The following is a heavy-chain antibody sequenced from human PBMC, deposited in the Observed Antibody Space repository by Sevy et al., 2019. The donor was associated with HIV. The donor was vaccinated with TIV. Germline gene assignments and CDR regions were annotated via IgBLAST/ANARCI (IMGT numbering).Heavy chain of an antibody. CDR3: TRRYYDFWSGYYSPGAPPENHAPK. Sequence: GGSLRLSCAVSGFTFNNYAMSWVRQAPGKGLEWVGFIRSKAYGGTTEYAASVKGRFTISRDDSKSIAYLQMNSLKTEDTAVYYCTRRYYDFWSGYYSPGAPPENHAPKWGQGTLVTVSS. V-gene: IGHV3-49*04. CDR2: IRSKAYGGTT. D-gene: IGHD3-3*01. J-gene: IGHJ4*02. CDR1: GFTFNNYA.